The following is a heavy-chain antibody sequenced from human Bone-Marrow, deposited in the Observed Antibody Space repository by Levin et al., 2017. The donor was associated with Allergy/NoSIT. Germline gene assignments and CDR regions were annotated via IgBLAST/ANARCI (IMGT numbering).Heavy chain of an antibody. CDR1: GYTFIDYS. V-gene: IGHV1-2*02. Sequence: ASVKVSCKASGYTFIDYSIHWIRQAPGQGLEWMGRINPDGGGTKFSQKFEGRVTLTRDTSIRTVTMELSRLRSDDTAVYFCARDLVGVDAFDFWGQGTMLIVSS. CDR3: ARDLVGVDAFDF. D-gene: IGHD1-26*01. J-gene: IGHJ3*01. CDR2: INPDGGGT.